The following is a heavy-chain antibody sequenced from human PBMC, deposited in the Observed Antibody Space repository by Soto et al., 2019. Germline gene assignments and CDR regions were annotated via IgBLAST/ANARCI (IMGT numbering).Heavy chain of an antibody. J-gene: IGHJ5*02. V-gene: IGHV1-18*01. CDR3: ARAEGGTIGGNWFDP. CDR1: GYTFTSYG. Sequence: GASVKVSCKASGYTFTSYGISWVRQAPGQGLEWMGWISAYNGNTNYAQKLQGRVTMTTDTSTSTAYMELSSLRSEDTAVYYCARAEGGTIGGNWFDPWGQGTLVTVSS. CDR2: ISAYNGNT. D-gene: IGHD3-9*01.